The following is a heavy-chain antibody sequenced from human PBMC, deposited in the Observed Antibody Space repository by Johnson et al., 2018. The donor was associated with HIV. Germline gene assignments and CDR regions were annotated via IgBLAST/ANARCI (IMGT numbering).Heavy chain of an antibody. Sequence: QMLLVESGGGVVQPGRSLRLSCAASGFTLRTYAMLWVRQAPGKGLEWVAVIRNDGSKKYYADSVKGRFTISRDNAKNTLSLQMNSLRAEDTAVYYCAKLVGDYVSNAFDIWGQGTMVTVSS. D-gene: IGHD4-17*01. CDR1: GFTLRTYA. CDR3: AKLVGDYVSNAFDI. J-gene: IGHJ3*02. CDR2: IRNDGSKK. V-gene: IGHV3-30*02.